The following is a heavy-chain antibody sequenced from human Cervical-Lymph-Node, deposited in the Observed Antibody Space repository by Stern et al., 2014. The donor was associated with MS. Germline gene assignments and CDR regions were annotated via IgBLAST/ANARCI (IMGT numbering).Heavy chain of an antibody. J-gene: IGHJ4*02. Sequence: QMQLVQSGAELKKPGASTRVSCKTSGYTFIDYPIHWVRQAPGQGLEWVGWNNTGNGDTRYSPKLQGRITITRDTSASTAYMELRSLRSEDTATYYCSSNAFDYWGQGTLVAVSS. CDR1: GYTFIDYP. CDR2: NNTGNGDT. CDR3: SSNAFDY. V-gene: IGHV1-3*04.